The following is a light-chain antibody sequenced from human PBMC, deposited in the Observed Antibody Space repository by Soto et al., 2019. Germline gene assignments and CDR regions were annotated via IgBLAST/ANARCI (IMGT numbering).Light chain of an antibody. Sequence: QSVLTQPPSVSGAPGQRVTISCTGSNSNIGGGYDVHWYQQLPGTAPKLLIYGNSNRPSGVPDRFSGSKSGTSASLAITGLQAEDEADYSCQSYDNSLSDSGVFGGGTKLTVL. CDR3: QSYDNSLSDSGV. CDR2: GNS. CDR1: NSNIGGGYD. V-gene: IGLV1-40*01. J-gene: IGLJ3*02.